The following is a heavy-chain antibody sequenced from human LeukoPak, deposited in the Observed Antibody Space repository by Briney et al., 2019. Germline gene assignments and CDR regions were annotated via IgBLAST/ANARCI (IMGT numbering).Heavy chain of an antibody. CDR1: GGTFSSYA. D-gene: IGHD3-3*01. CDR2: IIPIFGTE. J-gene: IGHJ4*02. CDR3: AREEYYDFWSGYPHLDY. Sequence: SVKDCCQASGGTFSSYAISWVRQAPGQGLEWMGRIIPIFGTENYPQKFQGRVTINTHESTSTAYMELSSLRSEETAVYYCAREEYYDFWSGYPHLDYWGQGTLVTVSS. V-gene: IGHV1-69*05.